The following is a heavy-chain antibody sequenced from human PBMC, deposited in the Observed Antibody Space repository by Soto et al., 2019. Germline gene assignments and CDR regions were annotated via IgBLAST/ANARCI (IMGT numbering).Heavy chain of an antibody. CDR1: GFIFSNYG. V-gene: IGHV3-33*01. Sequence: GGSLRLSCRASGFIFSNYGMHWVRQAAGKGLEWVAVVWYDGSNKYYADSVKGRFTISRDNSKSTLYQQMSSLRAEDTALYYCARAGDTSLGIRELGAFDIWGQGTKVTVSS. CDR2: VWYDGSNK. D-gene: IGHD2-21*01. J-gene: IGHJ3*02. CDR3: ARAGDTSLGIRELGAFDI.